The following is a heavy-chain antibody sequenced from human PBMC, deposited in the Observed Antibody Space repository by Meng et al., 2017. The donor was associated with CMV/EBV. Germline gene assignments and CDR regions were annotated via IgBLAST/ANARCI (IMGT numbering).Heavy chain of an antibody. V-gene: IGHV3-30*02. Sequence: QGQLVESGGGVVQPGGSLGLSCAASGFTFSSDGMHWVRQAPGKGLEWVAFIRYDGSNKYYADSVRGRFTISRDNSKNTLYLQMNSLRAEDTAVYYCARHSFGELYFDYWGQGTLVTVSS. J-gene: IGHJ4*02. D-gene: IGHD3-10*01. CDR2: IRYDGSNK. CDR1: GFTFSSDG. CDR3: ARHSFGELYFDY.